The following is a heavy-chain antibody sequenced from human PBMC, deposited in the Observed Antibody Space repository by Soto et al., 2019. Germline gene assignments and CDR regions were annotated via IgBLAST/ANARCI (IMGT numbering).Heavy chain of an antibody. CDR3: VHRYDYIWGSYPRVRGFDI. Sequence: QITLKESGPTLVKPTQTLTLTCTFSGFSLSTSGVGVGWIRQPPGKALEWLALIYWDDDKRYSPSLKSRLTITKDTSKNQVVLTMTNMDPVDTATYYCVHRYDYIWGSYPRVRGFDIWGQGTMVTVSS. CDR2: IYWDDDK. CDR1: GFSLSTSGVG. D-gene: IGHD3-16*01. V-gene: IGHV2-5*02. J-gene: IGHJ3*02.